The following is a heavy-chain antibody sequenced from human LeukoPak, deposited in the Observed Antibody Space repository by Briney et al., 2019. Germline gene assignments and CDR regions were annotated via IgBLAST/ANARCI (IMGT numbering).Heavy chain of an antibody. CDR1: GYTLATYG. J-gene: IGHJ4*02. CDR3: AREYYDTSDYSYYSDY. CDR2: ISAFNDNT. V-gene: IGHV1-18*01. D-gene: IGHD3-22*01. Sequence: ASVKVSCKASGYTLATYGVNWVRQAPGQGLEWMGWISAFNDNTNYAQKFRDRVTMTAGRSTNTVYMELRSLRSDDTAVYFCAREYYDTSDYSYYSDYWGQGTLVTVSS.